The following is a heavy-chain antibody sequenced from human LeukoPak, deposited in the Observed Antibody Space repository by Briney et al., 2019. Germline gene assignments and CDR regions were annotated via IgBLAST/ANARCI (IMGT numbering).Heavy chain of an antibody. CDR3: ARAPRSSTSCPAFDY. CDR1: GFTFSSYS. J-gene: IGHJ4*02. CDR2: ISSSSSYI. Sequence: PGGSLRLSCAASGFTFSSYSMNWVRQAPGKGLEWVSSISSSSSYIYYADSVKGRFTISRDNAKNSLYLQMNSLRAEDTAVYYCARAPRSSTSCPAFDYWGQRTLVTVSS. V-gene: IGHV3-21*01. D-gene: IGHD2-2*01.